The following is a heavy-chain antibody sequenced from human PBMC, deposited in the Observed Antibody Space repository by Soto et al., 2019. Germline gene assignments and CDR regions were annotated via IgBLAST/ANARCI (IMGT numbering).Heavy chain of an antibody. CDR3: ARHIHPDYDFWSGFDYYYGMDV. Sequence: GESLKISCKGSGYSFTSYWIGWVRQMPGKGLEWMGIIYPGDSDTRYSPSFQGQVTISADKSISTAYLQWSSLKASDTAMYYCARHIHPDYDFWSGFDYYYGMDVWGQGTTVTVSS. V-gene: IGHV5-51*01. CDR1: GYSFTSYW. J-gene: IGHJ6*02. CDR2: IYPGDSDT. D-gene: IGHD3-3*01.